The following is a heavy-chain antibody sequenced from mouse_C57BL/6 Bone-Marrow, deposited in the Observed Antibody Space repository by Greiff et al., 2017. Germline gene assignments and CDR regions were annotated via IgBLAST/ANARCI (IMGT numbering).Heavy chain of an antibody. CDR1: GYTFTSYW. CDR3: ARPTEYYYYAMDY. J-gene: IGHJ4*01. CDR2: IDPSDSET. D-gene: IGHD1-1*01. V-gene: IGHV1-52*01. Sequence: QVQLKQPGAELVRPGSSVKLSCKASGYTFTSYWMHWVKQRPIQGLEWIGNIDPSDSETHYNQKFKDKATLTVDKSSSTAYMQLSSLTSEDSAVYYCARPTEYYYYAMDYWGQGTSVTVSS.